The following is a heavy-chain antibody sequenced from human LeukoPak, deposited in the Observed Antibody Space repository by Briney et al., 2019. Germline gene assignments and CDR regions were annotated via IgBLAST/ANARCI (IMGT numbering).Heavy chain of an antibody. V-gene: IGHV4-38-2*01. CDR2: MSYDGST. D-gene: IGHD6-6*01. Sequence: SETLSLTCGVSGYSIGSDYFWGLVRQPPGEGLEVVGRMSYDGSTQYNPALQSQDTLSLDTSKNKFSLKLSSLTAAHTAVYHCARASKAGVGHETTSYCFDSWGQGTLVTVSS. CDR3: ARASKAGVGHETTSYCFDS. CDR1: GYSIGSDYF. J-gene: IGHJ4*02.